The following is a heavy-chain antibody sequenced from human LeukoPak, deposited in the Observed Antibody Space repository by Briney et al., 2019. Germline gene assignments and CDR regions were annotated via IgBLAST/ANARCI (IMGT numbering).Heavy chain of an antibody. J-gene: IGHJ4*02. CDR2: ISGSGGST. V-gene: IGHV3-23*01. Sequence: GGSLRLSCAASGFTFSSYAMSWFRQAPGKGLEWVSAISGSGGSTYYADSVKGRFTISRDNSKNTLYLQMNSLRAEDTAVYYCAKRFPYSYGYAYYFDYWGQGTLVTVSS. CDR1: GFTFSSYA. D-gene: IGHD5-18*01. CDR3: AKRFPYSYGYAYYFDY.